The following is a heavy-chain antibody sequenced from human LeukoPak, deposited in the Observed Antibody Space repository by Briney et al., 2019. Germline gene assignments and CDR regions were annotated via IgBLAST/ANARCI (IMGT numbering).Heavy chain of an antibody. CDR1: GFTFSSYG. J-gene: IGHJ4*02. Sequence: GGSQRLSCAASGFTFSSYGMHWVRQAPGKGLEWVAVIWYDGSNKYYADSVKGRFTISRDNSKNTLYLQMNSLRAEDTAVYYCARDSSGSGSYSAYWGQGTLVTVSS. CDR3: ARDSSGSGSYSAY. CDR2: IWYDGSNK. D-gene: IGHD3-10*01. V-gene: IGHV3-33*01.